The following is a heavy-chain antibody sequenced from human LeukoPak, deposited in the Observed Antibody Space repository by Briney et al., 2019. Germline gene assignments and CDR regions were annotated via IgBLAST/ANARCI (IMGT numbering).Heavy chain of an antibody. V-gene: IGHV3-23*01. CDR3: AKVARDGYNRDAFDI. CDR1: GFIFSTYG. Sequence: GGSLRLSCAASGFIFSTYGMHWVRQAPGKGLEWVSAISGSGGSTYYANSVKGRFTISRDNSKNTLYLQMNSLGAEDTAVYYCAKVARDGYNRDAFDIWGQGTMVTVSS. D-gene: IGHD5-24*01. J-gene: IGHJ3*02. CDR2: ISGSGGST.